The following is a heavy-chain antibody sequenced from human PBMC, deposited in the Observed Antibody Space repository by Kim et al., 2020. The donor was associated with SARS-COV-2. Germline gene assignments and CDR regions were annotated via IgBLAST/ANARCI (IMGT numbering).Heavy chain of an antibody. D-gene: IGHD3-10*01. Sequence: SETLSLTCTVSGGSISSYYWSWIRQPLGKGLEWIGYIYYSGSTNYNPSLKSRVTISVDTSKNQFSLKLSSVTAADTAVYYCAREGSLYGSGSYYSPRHYGMDVWGQGTTVTVSS. CDR1: GGSISSYY. J-gene: IGHJ6*02. V-gene: IGHV4-59*13. CDR2: IYYSGST. CDR3: AREGSLYGSGSYYSPRHYGMDV.